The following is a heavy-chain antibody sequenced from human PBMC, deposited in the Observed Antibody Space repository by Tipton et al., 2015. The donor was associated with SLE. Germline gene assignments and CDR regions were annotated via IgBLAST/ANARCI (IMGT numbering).Heavy chain of an antibody. CDR3: ARDFARGSGYVY. CDR1: GGSIINNY. J-gene: IGHJ4*01. CDR2: IYYTGSA. V-gene: IGHV4-59*01. Sequence: LRLSCNVSGGSIINNYWAWIRQPPGKGLEWIGYIYYTGSASYSPSLNSRVSMSVDTSRNQFSLRLSSVTAADTAVYYCARDFARGSGYVYWGHGILVTVSS. D-gene: IGHD3-9*01.